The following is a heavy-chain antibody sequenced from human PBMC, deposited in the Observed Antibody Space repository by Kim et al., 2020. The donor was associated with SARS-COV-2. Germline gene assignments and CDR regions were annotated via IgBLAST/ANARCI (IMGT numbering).Heavy chain of an antibody. CDR1: GFIFSNYA. D-gene: IGHD1-26*01. CDR3: AQEDGNYPVVRLDH. Sequence: GGSLRLSCIASGFIFSNYAITWVRQAPAKGLERASAVRSNGHDTYYADSATGRFTISRDNSKNIVHPQMNSSTAEDPAVYYCAQEDGNYPVVRLDHWGQG. J-gene: IGHJ4*02. V-gene: IGHV3-23*01. CDR2: VRSNGHDT.